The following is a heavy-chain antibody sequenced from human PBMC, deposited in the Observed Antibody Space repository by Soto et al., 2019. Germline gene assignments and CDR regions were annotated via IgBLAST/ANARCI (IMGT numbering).Heavy chain of an antibody. CDR1: GGTLSGYY. J-gene: IGHJ5*01. D-gene: IGHD3-16*01. Sequence: SETLSLTCAVYGGTLSGYYWSWIRQPPGKGLEWIGEINHSGNTKYNPSLKSRVTISVDMSKNQFSLKLTAVTAAGTAVDYCARDSSITFGGVIGMHDKSANGFDPWGEGVLVTGAS. V-gene: IGHV4-34*01. CDR2: INHSGNT. CDR3: ARDSSITFGGVIGMHDKSANGFDP.